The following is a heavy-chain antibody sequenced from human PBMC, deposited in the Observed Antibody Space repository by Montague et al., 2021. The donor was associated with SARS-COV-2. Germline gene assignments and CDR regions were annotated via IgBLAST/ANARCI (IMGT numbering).Heavy chain of an antibody. CDR2: ISNSGFT. J-gene: IGHJ4*02. V-gene: IGHV4-61*01. Sequence: SETLSLTCTVSGDSMTGDSMSRYYWRWIRQTPGKGLEWIGYISNSGFTTDNPSLKNRVTTSVDTSNNQFSLKLTSVTAADTAVYYCARVRKGDYGDNYFDYWGQGTLVTVSS. CDR1: GDSMTGDSMSRYY. D-gene: IGHD4-17*01. CDR3: ARVRKGDYGDNYFDY.